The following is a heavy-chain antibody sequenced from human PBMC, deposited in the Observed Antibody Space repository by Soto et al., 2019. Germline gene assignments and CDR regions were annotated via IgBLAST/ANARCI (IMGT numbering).Heavy chain of an antibody. CDR1: SVSNAW. D-gene: IGHD6-19*01. CDR2: IKSRTDGGTT. CDR3: TGEAGPMDGRGFNLDY. V-gene: IGHV3-15*07. J-gene: IGHJ4*02. Sequence: SVSNAWMNWVRQAPGKGLEWVGRIKSRTDGGTTDHAAPVKGRFTISRDDSKNTLYLQMNNLKTEDTAVYYCTGEAGPMDGRGFNLDYWGQGTLVTVSS.